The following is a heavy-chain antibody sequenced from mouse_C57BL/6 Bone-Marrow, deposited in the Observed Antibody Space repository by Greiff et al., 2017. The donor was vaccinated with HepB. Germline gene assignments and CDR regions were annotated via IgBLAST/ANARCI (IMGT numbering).Heavy chain of an antibody. J-gene: IGHJ1*03. V-gene: IGHV1-81*01. Sequence: QVQLQQSGAELARPGASVKLSCKASGYTFTSYGISWVKQRTGQGLEWIGEIYPRSGNTYYNEKFKGKATLTADKSSSTAYMELRSLTSEDSAVYFCARQGITTVVSLYFDVWGTGTTVTVSS. CDR3: ARQGITTVVSLYFDV. CDR2: IYPRSGNT. D-gene: IGHD1-1*01. CDR1: GYTFTSYG.